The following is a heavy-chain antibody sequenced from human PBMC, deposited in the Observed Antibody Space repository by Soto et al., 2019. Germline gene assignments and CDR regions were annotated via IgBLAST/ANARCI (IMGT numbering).Heavy chain of an antibody. D-gene: IGHD2-21*01. CDR1: GLSFSSYS. Sequence: EVQLVESGGGLVQPGGSLRLSCAASGLSFSSYSMNWVRQAPGKGLEGLQWVSSISSSSSYKYYVDSVKGRFTISRDNAKNSLYLQMNSLRAEDTAVYYCARGDFGYGMDVWGQGTTVTVSS. CDR2: ISSSSSYK. J-gene: IGHJ6*02. CDR3: ARGDFGYGMDV. V-gene: IGHV3-21*01.